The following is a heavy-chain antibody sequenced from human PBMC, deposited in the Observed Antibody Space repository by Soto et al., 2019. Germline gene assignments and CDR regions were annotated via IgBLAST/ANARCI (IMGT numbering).Heavy chain of an antibody. CDR3: ARGGPSLFNTVTADWFDP. CDR2: IYHSGST. D-gene: IGHD4-17*01. Sequence: QVQLQESGPGLVKPSGTLSLTCAVSSGSISSSNWWSWVRQPPGKGLEWIGEIYHSGSTNYNPSLKSRFTLSVDKYKIQGTHKLSSVTAADPAVYYCARGGPSLFNTVTADWFDPSGHGTLVTVSS. V-gene: IGHV4-4*02. CDR1: SGSISSSNW. J-gene: IGHJ5*02.